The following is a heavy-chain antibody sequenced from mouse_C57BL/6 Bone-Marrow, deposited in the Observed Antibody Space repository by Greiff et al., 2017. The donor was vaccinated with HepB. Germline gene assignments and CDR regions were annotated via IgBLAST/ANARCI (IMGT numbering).Heavy chain of an antibody. CDR3: ARVYYYGSPYYFDY. D-gene: IGHD1-1*01. Sequence: EVQLVESGPGLVKPSQSLSLTCSVTGYSITSGYYWNWIRQFPGNKLEWMGYISYDGSNNYNPSLKNRISITRDTSKNQFFLKLNSVTTEDTATYYCARVYYYGSPYYFDYWGQGTTLTVSS. J-gene: IGHJ2*01. CDR1: GYSITSGYY. CDR2: ISYDGSN. V-gene: IGHV3-6*01.